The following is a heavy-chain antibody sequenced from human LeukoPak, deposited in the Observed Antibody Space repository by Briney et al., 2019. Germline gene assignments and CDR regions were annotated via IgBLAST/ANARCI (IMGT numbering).Heavy chain of an antibody. V-gene: IGHV5-51*01. Sequence: GESPKISCKGSGYSFTSYWIAWVRQMPAKGLEWMGIIYPGDSDTRYNSSFQGQVTIAADKSISTAYLQWSSLKASDTAMYYCARRGTAMDFDYWGQGTLVTVSS. J-gene: IGHJ4*02. CDR2: IYPGDSDT. D-gene: IGHD5-18*01. CDR3: ARRGTAMDFDY. CDR1: GYSFTSYW.